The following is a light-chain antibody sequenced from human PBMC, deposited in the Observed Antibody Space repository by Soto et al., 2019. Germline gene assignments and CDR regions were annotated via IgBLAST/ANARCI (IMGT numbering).Light chain of an antibody. CDR1: QGVSTNY. V-gene: IGKV3-20*01. CDR3: HQYGHSPYT. Sequence: DIVLTQSPGTLSLSPGDRATISCRASQGVSTNYVAWYQQKPGQSPRLLIYGASSRAAGIPDRFSGSGSGTDFTLTISRVEPEDFAVFYCHQYGHSPYTFGQGTKLEIK. J-gene: IGKJ2*01. CDR2: GAS.